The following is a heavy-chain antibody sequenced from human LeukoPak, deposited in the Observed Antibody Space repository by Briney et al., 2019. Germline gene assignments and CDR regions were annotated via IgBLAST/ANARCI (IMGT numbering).Heavy chain of an antibody. CDR1: GYNFINYW. Sequence: GESLKISCKGSGYNFINYWIGWVRQKPGKGLEWMGIIHPRDSDTRYSPSFLGQVSLSVDTSTSTAYLHWSSLEASDTAIYHRARHPEWGGSYYIEDWGQGALVTVPS. V-gene: IGHV5-51*01. CDR3: ARHPEWGGSYYIED. D-gene: IGHD3-3*01. J-gene: IGHJ4*02. CDR2: IHPRDSDT.